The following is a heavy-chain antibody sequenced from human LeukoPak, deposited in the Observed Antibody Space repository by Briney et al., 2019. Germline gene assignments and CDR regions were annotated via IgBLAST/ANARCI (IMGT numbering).Heavy chain of an antibody. Sequence: PGGSLRLSCAASGFTFSSYSMNWGRQAPGEGLGWVSSISSSSSYIYYADSVKGRFTISRDNAKNSLYLQMNSLRAEDTAVYYCAREEGGSCYPWGQGTLVTVSS. CDR1: GFTFSSYS. CDR3: AREEGGSCYP. V-gene: IGHV3-21*01. D-gene: IGHD2-15*01. CDR2: ISSSSSYI. J-gene: IGHJ5*02.